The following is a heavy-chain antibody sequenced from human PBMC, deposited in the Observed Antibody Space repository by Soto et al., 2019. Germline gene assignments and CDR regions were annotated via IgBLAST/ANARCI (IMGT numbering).Heavy chain of an antibody. CDR2: ISGSGGTT. CDR3: AKKVLFVPDAPSARFDP. Sequence: GGSLRLSCAASGFTFGSYAMSWVRQPPGRGLEWVSGISGSGGTTYYADSVKGRFTISRDNSKSTVYLQMNSLRAEDTAVYYCAKKVLFVPDAPSARFDPWGQGTLVTVSS. CDR1: GFTFGSYA. V-gene: IGHV3-23*01. J-gene: IGHJ5*02. D-gene: IGHD3-10*01.